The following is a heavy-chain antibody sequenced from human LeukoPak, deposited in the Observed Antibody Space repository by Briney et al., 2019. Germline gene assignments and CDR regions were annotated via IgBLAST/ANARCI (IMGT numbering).Heavy chain of an antibody. J-gene: IGHJ4*02. V-gene: IGHV4-59*01. CDR3: AREDYGGNFGAFDY. CDR2: IYYSGST. D-gene: IGHD4-23*01. Sequence: KSSETLSLTCTVSGGSISSYYWSWIRQPPGKGLEWIGYIYYSGSTNYNPSLKSRVTISVDTSKNQFSLKLSSVTAADTAVYYCAREDYGGNFGAFDYWGQGTLVTVSS. CDR1: GGSISSYY.